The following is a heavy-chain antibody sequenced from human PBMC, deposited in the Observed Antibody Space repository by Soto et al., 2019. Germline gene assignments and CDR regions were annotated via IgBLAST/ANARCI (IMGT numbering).Heavy chain of an antibody. CDR3: ARTGYYYDSSGYFPWLDP. Sequence: SETLSLTCAVSGGSISSSNWWSWVRQPPGKGLEWIGEIYHSGSTNYNPSLKSRVTISVDKSKNQFSLKLSSVTAADTAVYYCARTGYYYDSSGYFPWLDPWGQGTLVTVSS. CDR2: IYHSGST. J-gene: IGHJ5*02. V-gene: IGHV4-4*02. CDR1: GGSISSSNW. D-gene: IGHD3-22*01.